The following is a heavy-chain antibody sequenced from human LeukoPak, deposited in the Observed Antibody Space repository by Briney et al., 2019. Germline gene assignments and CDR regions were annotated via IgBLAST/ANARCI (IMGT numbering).Heavy chain of an antibody. CDR2: IRHDGSEK. CDR1: GFIFTGYF. D-gene: IGHD4-17*01. V-gene: IGHV3-7*01. CDR3: VKDYSSVTSSILFDY. Sequence: GGSLRLSCAASGFIFTGYFTSWVRQAPGKGLEWVASIRHDGSEKYYVDSVRGRFTISRDNTKNLLYLQMSSLRAEDTAVYYCVKDYSSVTSSILFDYWGQGILVTVSS. J-gene: IGHJ4*02.